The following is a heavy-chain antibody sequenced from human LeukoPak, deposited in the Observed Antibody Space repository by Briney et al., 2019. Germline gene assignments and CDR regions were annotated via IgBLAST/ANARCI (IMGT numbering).Heavy chain of an antibody. J-gene: IGHJ4*02. CDR1: GFTFSGHW. CDR3: ARYDGSVVPFAY. D-gene: IGHD3-10*01. V-gene: IGHV3-7*04. Sequence: PGGSLSHSCAASGFTFSGHWMSWVGQAPGKGLEWVANINQDGSDKKYVDSVKGRFTVSRDNAKNSLHLQMNSLRAEDTAVYYCARYDGSVVPFAYWGQGTMVTVSS. CDR2: INQDGSDK.